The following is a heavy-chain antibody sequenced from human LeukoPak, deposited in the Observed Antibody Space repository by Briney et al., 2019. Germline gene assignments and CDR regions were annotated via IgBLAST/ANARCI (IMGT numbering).Heavy chain of an antibody. CDR3: ARGSTSSGGGYYYYYMDV. CDR1: GYTFTSYG. CDR2: INPNSGGT. D-gene: IGHD2-2*01. V-gene: IGHV1-2*02. J-gene: IGHJ6*03. Sequence: GASVKVSCKASGYTFTSYGISWVRQAPGQGLEWMGWINPNSGGTNYAQKFQGRVTMTRDTSISTAYMELSRLRSDDTAVYYCARGSTSSGGGYYYYYMDVWGKGTTVTVSS.